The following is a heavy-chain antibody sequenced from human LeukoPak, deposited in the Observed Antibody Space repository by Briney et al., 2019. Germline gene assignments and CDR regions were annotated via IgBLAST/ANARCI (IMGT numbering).Heavy chain of an antibody. Sequence: GESLKISCKGSGYSFTSYWIGWVRQMPGKGLEWMGIIYPGDSDTRYSPSFQSQVTISADKSITTAYLQWSSLKASDTAMYYCARPIWEYYYDILEASDIWGQGTMVAVSS. J-gene: IGHJ3*02. CDR3: ARPIWEYYYDILEASDI. CDR2: IYPGDSDT. CDR1: GYSFTSYW. D-gene: IGHD3-22*01. V-gene: IGHV5-51*01.